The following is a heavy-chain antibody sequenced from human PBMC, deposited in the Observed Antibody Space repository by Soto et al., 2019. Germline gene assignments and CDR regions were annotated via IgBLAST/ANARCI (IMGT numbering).Heavy chain of an antibody. J-gene: IGHJ5*02. V-gene: IGHV5-10-1*01. CDR3: ARHGGGHPGGWFDP. Sequence: QVPGKGLEWMGRIDPSDSYTNYSPSFQGHVTISADKSISTAYLQWSSLKASDTAMYYCARHGGGHPGGWFDPWGQGTLVTVSS. D-gene: IGHD2-21*01. CDR2: IDPSDSYT.